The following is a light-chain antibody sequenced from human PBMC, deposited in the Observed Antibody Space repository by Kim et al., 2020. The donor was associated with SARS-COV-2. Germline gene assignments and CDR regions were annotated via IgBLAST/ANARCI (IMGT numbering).Light chain of an antibody. CDR1: QSISSY. J-gene: IGKJ4*01. Sequence: AALGDRVTITCRASQSISSYLNWYQQKPGKAPKLLIYAASSLQSGVPSRFSGSGSGTDFTLTISSLQPEDFATYYCQQSYSTPLTFGGGTKVDIK. CDR2: AAS. CDR3: QQSYSTPLT. V-gene: IGKV1-39*01.